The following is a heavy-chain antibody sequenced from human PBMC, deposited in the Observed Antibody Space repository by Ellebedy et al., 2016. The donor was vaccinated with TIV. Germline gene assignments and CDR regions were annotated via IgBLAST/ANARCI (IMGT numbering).Heavy chain of an antibody. D-gene: IGHD3-22*01. CDR3: ARRVSSGYYHVEDAFDI. V-gene: IGHV5-51*01. CDR1: GYTFTSYW. CDR2: IYPGDSEI. J-gene: IGHJ3*02. Sequence: GESLKISCKGSGYTFTSYWIGWVRQMPGKGLEWMGIIYPGDSEIRYSPSFQGQVTISADKSINTAYLQWSSLKASDTAMYFCARRVSSGYYHVEDAFDIWGQGTMVTVSS.